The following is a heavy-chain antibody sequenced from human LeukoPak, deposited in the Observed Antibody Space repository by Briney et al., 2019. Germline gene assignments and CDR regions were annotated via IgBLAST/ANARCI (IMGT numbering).Heavy chain of an antibody. J-gene: IGHJ4*02. D-gene: IGHD6-19*01. Sequence: PSETLSLTCAVYGGSFSGYYWSWIRQPPGKGLEWIGEINHSGSTNYNLSLKSRVTISVDTSKNQFSLKLSSVTAADTAVYYCARGSSIAVAGTLNYWGQGTLVTVSS. CDR1: GGSFSGYY. CDR2: INHSGST. CDR3: ARGSSIAVAGTLNY. V-gene: IGHV4-34*01.